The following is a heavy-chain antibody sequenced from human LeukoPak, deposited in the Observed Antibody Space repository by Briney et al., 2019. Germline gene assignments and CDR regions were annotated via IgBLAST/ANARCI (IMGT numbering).Heavy chain of an antibody. CDR3: ARGFQLPHPLDDWLDP. V-gene: IGHV1-2*02. J-gene: IGHJ5*02. CDR1: GYTFTGYY. CDR2: INPNSGGT. Sequence: ASVKASCKASGYTFTGYYIHWVRQAPGQGLEWMGWINPNSGGTVYARKFQGRVTITRDTSISTGYMELSGLKSDDTAVYYCARGFQLPHPLDDWLDPWGQGTRVTVSS. D-gene: IGHD2-2*01.